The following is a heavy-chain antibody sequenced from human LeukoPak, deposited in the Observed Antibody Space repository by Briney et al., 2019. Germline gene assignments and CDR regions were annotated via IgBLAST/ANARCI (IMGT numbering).Heavy chain of an antibody. J-gene: IGHJ6*03. CDR3: ASIAAAGYLNYYYYYMDV. V-gene: IGHV4-39*01. Sequence: SETLSLTCTVSGGSISSSSYYWGWIRQPPGKGLEWIGSIYYSGSTYYNPSLKSRVTIFVDTSKNQFSLKLSSVTAADTAVYYCASIAAAGYLNYYYYYMDVWGKGTTVTVSS. CDR2: IYYSGST. D-gene: IGHD6-13*01. CDR1: GGSISSSSYY.